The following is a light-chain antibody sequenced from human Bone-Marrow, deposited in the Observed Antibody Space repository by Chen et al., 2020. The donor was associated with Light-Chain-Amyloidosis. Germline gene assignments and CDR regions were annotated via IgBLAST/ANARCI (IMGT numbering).Light chain of an antibody. CDR2: EVT. V-gene: IGLV2-23*02. CDR3: CSYAGSPHYV. J-gene: IGLJ1*01. Sequence: QSALTQPASVSGSPGQSITISCTGTSSDVGSYDFVSWYQQHAGKAPKIMIYEVTKRPSGVSNRVSGAKSGNTASLTISGLQAEDEADYYCCSYAGSPHYVFGTGTKVSVL. CDR1: SSDVGSYDF.